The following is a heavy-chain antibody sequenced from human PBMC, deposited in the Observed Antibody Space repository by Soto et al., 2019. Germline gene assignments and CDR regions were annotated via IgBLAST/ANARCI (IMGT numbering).Heavy chain of an antibody. J-gene: IGHJ4*02. CDR1: CYTITSYG. V-gene: IGHV1-18*01. CDR2: IGAYNGNT. Sequence: ASVKVSCKASCYTITSYGSSWVRQAPGQGLEWMGWIGAYNGNTNYAQKLQGRVTMTRNTSISTAYMELSSLRSEDTAVYYCARGPPPGYYDFWSGYYSDPFNYWGQGTLVTVS. CDR3: ARGPPPGYYDFWSGYYSDPFNY. D-gene: IGHD3-3*01.